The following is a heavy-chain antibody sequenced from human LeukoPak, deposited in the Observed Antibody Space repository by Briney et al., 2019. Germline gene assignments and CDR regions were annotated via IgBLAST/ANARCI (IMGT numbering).Heavy chain of an antibody. Sequence: GGSLRLSCAASGFTFSNAWMSWVRQAPGKGLEWVGRIKSKTDGGTTDYAAPVKGRFTISRDDSKNTLYLQMDSLKTEDTAVYYCTTDHGDHAFDIWGQGTMVTVSS. J-gene: IGHJ3*02. CDR3: TTDHGDHAFDI. CDR2: IKSKTDGGTT. CDR1: GFTFSNAW. D-gene: IGHD4-17*01. V-gene: IGHV3-15*01.